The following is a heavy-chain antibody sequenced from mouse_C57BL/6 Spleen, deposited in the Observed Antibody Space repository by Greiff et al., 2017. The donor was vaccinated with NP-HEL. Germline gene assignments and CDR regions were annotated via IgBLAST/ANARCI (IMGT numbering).Heavy chain of an antibody. J-gene: IGHJ2*01. CDR3: ARSGGGSSNFDY. CDR1: GYTFTSYW. Sequence: VQLQQPGAELVRPGSSVKLSCKASGYTFTSYWMHWVKQRPIQGLEWIGNIYPSDSETHYNQKFKDKATLTVDKSSSTAYMQLSSLTSEDSAVYYCARSGGGSSNFDYWGQGTTLTVSS. D-gene: IGHD1-1*01. CDR2: IYPSDSET. V-gene: IGHV1-52*01.